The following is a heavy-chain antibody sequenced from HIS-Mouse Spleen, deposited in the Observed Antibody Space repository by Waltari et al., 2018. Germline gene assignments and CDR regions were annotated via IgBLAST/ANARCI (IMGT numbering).Heavy chain of an antibody. V-gene: IGHV1-8*01. Sequence: QVQLVQSGAEVKKPGASVKVSCKASGYTSTSYDINWVRQATGQGLEWMGWMNHNSGNTGYAQKFQGRVTMTRNTSISTAYMELSSLRSEDTAVYYCARGHDYSNYFDYWGQGTLVTVSS. CDR1: GYTSTSYD. CDR2: MNHNSGNT. D-gene: IGHD4-4*01. J-gene: IGHJ4*02. CDR3: ARGHDYSNYFDY.